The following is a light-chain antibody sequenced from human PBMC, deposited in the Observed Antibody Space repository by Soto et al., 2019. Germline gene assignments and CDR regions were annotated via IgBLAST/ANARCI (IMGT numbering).Light chain of an antibody. Sequence: DIQMTQSPASLSASVGERVSISCRASQSVGVSLAWYQQKPGTAPKLLIYDGFTVDSGVPSRFSGSGSGTDFTLTISSLQPEDFATYYCQHYDGFSRSFGQGTKVEIK. CDR1: QSVGVS. J-gene: IGKJ1*01. CDR2: DGF. V-gene: IGKV1-5*01. CDR3: QHYDGFSRS.